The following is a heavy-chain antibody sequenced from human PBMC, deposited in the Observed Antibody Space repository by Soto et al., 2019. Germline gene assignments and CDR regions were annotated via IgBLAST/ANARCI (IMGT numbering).Heavy chain of an antibody. V-gene: IGHV1-18*01. Sequence: QVQLVQSGAEVKKPGASVKVSCKASGYTFTSYSISWVRQAPGQGLEWMGWITPYNGNTNYAQEFQGRVTMTTDTATSTAYCDLRSLRSDDTAVYYCGNDVDDFWSGYYTPTSLYYWCDPWGQGTLVTVSS. CDR3: GNDVDDFWSGYYTPTSLYYWCDP. CDR2: ITPYNGNT. CDR1: GYTFTSYS. D-gene: IGHD3-3*01. J-gene: IGHJ5*02.